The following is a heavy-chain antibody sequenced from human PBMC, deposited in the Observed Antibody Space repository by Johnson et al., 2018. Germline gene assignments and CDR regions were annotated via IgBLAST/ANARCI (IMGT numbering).Heavy chain of an antibody. D-gene: IGHD1-26*01. CDR1: GGSISSYY. CDR3: ARDKSRVGATPSYFQH. Sequence: QVQLQESGPGLVKPSETLSLTCTVSGGSISSYYWSWIRQPPGKGLEWIGYIYYSGSTYYNPPLQSRVTISIDTSKNQFSLKLSSGTAADTAVYYCARDKSRVGATPSYFQHWGQGTLVTVSS. J-gene: IGHJ1*01. V-gene: IGHV4-59*13. CDR2: IYYSGST.